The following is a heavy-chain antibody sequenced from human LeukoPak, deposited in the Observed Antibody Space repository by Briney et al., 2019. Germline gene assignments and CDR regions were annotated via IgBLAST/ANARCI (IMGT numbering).Heavy chain of an antibody. Sequence: GGSLRLSCAASGFTFSGSAMHWLRQASVKGLEWVGRIRSKANSYATAYAASVKGRFTISRGDSKNTAYLQMNSLKTEDTAVYYCTRHSYYYDSSGYYDFDYWGQGTLVTVSS. V-gene: IGHV3-73*01. CDR1: GFTFSGSA. CDR3: TRHSYYYDSSGYYDFDY. CDR2: IRSKANSYAT. J-gene: IGHJ4*02. D-gene: IGHD3-22*01.